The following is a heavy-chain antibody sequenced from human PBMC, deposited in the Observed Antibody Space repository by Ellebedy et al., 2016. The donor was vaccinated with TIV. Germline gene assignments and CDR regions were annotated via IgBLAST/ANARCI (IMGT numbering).Heavy chain of an antibody. V-gene: IGHV3-33*01. CDR1: GFTFSSYG. D-gene: IGHD6-19*01. J-gene: IGHJ4*02. CDR3: AREDRAVAGPADY. CDR2: IWYDGSNK. Sequence: GESLKISCAASGFTFSSYGMHWVRQAPGKGLEWVAVIWYDGSNKYYADSVKGRFTISRDNSKNTLYLQMNSLRAEDTAVYYCAREDRAVAGPADYWGQGTLVTVSS.